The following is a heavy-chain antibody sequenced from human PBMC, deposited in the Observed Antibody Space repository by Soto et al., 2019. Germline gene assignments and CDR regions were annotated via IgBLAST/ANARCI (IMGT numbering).Heavy chain of an antibody. CDR2: ISNKVMTYTT. Sequence: EVQLVEYGGGLVQPEGSLRLSCVASGFTFSDYYMDWFRQTPGKGLEWVGRISNKVMTYTTEYDASVKGRFTVSRDESMNSLYLEMNSLKTEDTAMYYCSSVGRLTTPYYTDYWVQGTVVTVSS. CDR1: GFTFSDYY. V-gene: IGHV3-72*01. D-gene: IGHD1-26*01. J-gene: IGHJ4*02. CDR3: SSVGRLTTPYYTDY.